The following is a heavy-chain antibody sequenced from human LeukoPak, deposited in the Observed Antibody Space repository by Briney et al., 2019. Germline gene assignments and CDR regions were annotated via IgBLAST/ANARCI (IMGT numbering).Heavy chain of an antibody. CDR2: ISAYNGNT. CDR3: ARGKTPGIAAAVDY. Sequence: ASVKVSCKASGYTFTNYYIHWVRQAPGQGLEWMGWISAYNGNTNYAQKLQGRVTMTTDTSTSTAYMELRSLRSDDTAVYYCARGKTPGIAAAVDYWGQGTLVTVSS. J-gene: IGHJ4*02. V-gene: IGHV1-18*04. D-gene: IGHD6-13*01. CDR1: GYTFTNYY.